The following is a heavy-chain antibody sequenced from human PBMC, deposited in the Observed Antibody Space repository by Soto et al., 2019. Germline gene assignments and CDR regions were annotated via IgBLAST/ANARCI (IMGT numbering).Heavy chain of an antibody. Sequence: GASVKVSCKASGYTFTSYYMHWVRQAPGQGLEWMGIINPSGGSTSYAQKFQGRVTMTRDTSTSTVYMELSSLRSEDTAVYYCARCDTDDFWSGYYREYSKYYFDYWGQGTLVTVSS. V-gene: IGHV1-46*03. CDR2: INPSGGST. D-gene: IGHD3-3*01. CDR3: ARCDTDDFWSGYYREYSKYYFDY. J-gene: IGHJ4*02. CDR1: GYTFTSYY.